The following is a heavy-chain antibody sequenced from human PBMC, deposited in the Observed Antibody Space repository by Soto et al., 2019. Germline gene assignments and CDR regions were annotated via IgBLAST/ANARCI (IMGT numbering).Heavy chain of an antibody. V-gene: IGHV4-34*01. CDR1: VGSLSGND. Sequence: SETLSLTCTVYVGSLSGNDWSCLRQPPGKGPERNGEINHSGSTNYNPSLKSRVTISVDTSKNQFSLTLNSVTAADTAVYFCARVGKTSSNDAFDIWGRGTMVTVSS. CDR3: ARVGKTSSNDAFDI. D-gene: IGHD6-13*01. CDR2: INHSGST. J-gene: IGHJ3*02.